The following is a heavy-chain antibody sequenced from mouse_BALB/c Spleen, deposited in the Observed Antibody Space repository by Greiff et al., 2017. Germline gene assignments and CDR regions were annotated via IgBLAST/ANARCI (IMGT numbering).Heavy chain of an antibody. CDR3: AREVVYYGSSYFDD. CDR2: IDPANGNT. CDR1: GFNIKDTY. D-gene: IGHD1-1*01. V-gene: IGHV14-3*02. J-gene: IGHJ2*01. Sequence: VHVKQSGAELVKPGASVKLSCTASGFNIKDTYMHWVKQRPEQGLEWIGRIDPANGNTKYDPKFQGKATITADTSSNTAYLQLSSLTSEDTAVYYCAREVVYYGSSYFDDWGQGTTLTVSS.